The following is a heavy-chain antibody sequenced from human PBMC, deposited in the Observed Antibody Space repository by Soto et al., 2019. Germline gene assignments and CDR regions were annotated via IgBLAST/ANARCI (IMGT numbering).Heavy chain of an antibody. CDR1: GFTFSTYV. J-gene: IGHJ4*01. V-gene: IGHV3-64D*06. Sequence: GGSLRLSYSASGFTFSTYVMHWVRQAPGKGLEFVSAISSDGGRTYYADSVKGRFTVSRDNSKNTLYFQMSSLRTEDTAVYYCVKDGDYYDSSGDYYEGYFDSWGHGT. CDR3: VKDGDYYDSSGDYYEGYFDS. CDR2: ISSDGGRT. D-gene: IGHD3-22*01.